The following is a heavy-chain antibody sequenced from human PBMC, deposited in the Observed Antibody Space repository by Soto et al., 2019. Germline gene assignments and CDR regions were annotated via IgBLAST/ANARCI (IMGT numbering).Heavy chain of an antibody. D-gene: IGHD3-10*01. V-gene: IGHV3-53*01. CDR2: IYSGCSI. Sequence: GGSLRLSCAASGFTVSSNYMSWVRQAPGKGLEWVSVIYSGCSIYYADSVKGRFTISRDISKNTLYLQMNSLRAEDTAVYYCARGLKFGEVDAFDIWGQGTMVTVS. CDR3: ARGLKFGEVDAFDI. CDR1: GFTVSSNY. J-gene: IGHJ3*02.